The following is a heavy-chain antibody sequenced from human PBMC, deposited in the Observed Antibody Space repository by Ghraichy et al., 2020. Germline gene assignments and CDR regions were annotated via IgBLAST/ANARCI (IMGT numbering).Heavy chain of an antibody. CDR1: GGSISSSSYY. D-gene: IGHD4-17*01. J-gene: IGHJ4*02. CDR3: ARDGKMDYGDYG. V-gene: IGHV4-39*01. Sequence: SETLSLTCTVSGGSISSSSYYWGWIRQPPGMGLEWIGSIYYSGSTYYNPSLKSRVTISVDTSKNQFSLKLSSVTAADTAVYYCARDGKMDYGDYGWGQGTLVTVSS. CDR2: IYYSGST.